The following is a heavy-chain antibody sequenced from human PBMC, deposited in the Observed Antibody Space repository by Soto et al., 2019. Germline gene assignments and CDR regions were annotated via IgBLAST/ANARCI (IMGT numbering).Heavy chain of an antibody. CDR3: TTEYYYGSGTVLDYMAV. CDR2: IKSKTDGGTT. Sequence: ELQLVESGGGLVKPGGSLRLSCAASGFTFSNAWMSWVRQAPGKGLEWVGRIKSKTDGGTTDYAAPVKGRFTISRDDSKNTLYLQMNSLKTEDTAVYYCTTEYYYGSGTVLDYMAVWGKGTTVTVSS. CDR1: GFTFSNAW. D-gene: IGHD3-10*01. V-gene: IGHV3-15*01. J-gene: IGHJ6*03.